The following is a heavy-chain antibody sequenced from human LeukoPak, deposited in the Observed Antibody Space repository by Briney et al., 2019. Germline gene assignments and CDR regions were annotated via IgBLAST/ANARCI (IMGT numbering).Heavy chain of an antibody. Sequence: GRSLRLSCAASGFTFSKYGIHWVRQAPGKGLEWVAVIWYDGRTKYYADSVKGRFTISRDNSKNTLYLQMNSLRAEDTAVYYCARDFEYSSSTGVYWGQGTLATVSS. D-gene: IGHD5-12*01. CDR3: ARDFEYSSSTGVY. CDR2: IWYDGRTK. V-gene: IGHV3-33*01. CDR1: GFTFSKYG. J-gene: IGHJ4*02.